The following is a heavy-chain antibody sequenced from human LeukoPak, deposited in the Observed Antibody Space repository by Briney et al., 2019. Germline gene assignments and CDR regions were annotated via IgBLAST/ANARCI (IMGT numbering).Heavy chain of an antibody. CDR1: GFTFSSYA. CDR2: ISSSSSYI. CDR3: ARADYGDYWSHFDY. V-gene: IGHV3-21*01. Sequence: PGGSLRLSCAASGFTFSSYAMSWVRQAPGKGLEWVSSISSSSSYIYYADSVKGRFTISRDNAKNSLYLQMNSLRAEDTAVYYCARADYGDYWSHFDYWGQGTLVTVSS. D-gene: IGHD4-17*01. J-gene: IGHJ4*02.